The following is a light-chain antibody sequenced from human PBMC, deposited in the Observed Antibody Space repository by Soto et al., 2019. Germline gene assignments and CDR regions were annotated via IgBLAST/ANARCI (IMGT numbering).Light chain of an antibody. Sequence: AIQLTQSPSSLSASVGDRVTITCRASQGISSALAWYQQKPGKAPKLLIYDASSLESGVPPTFSSSGSGTDFTLTISSLQPEDFATYYCQPVNSYPITGGQGTRLEIK. V-gene: IGKV1-13*02. CDR3: QPVNSYPIT. J-gene: IGKJ5*01. CDR2: DAS. CDR1: QGISSA.